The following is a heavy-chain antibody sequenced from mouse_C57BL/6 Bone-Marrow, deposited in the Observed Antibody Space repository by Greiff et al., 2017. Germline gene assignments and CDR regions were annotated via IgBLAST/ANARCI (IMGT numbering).Heavy chain of an antibody. V-gene: IGHV1-62-2*01. CDR1: GYTFTEYT. Sequence: VKLVESGAELVKPGASVKLSCKASGYTFTEYTIHWVKQRSGQGLEWIGWFYPGSGSIKYNEKFKDKATLTADKSSSTVYMELSRLTSEDSAVYFCARHEGAWGRGDYFDYWGQGTTLTVSS. D-gene: IGHD3-1*01. CDR3: ARHEGAWGRGDYFDY. CDR2: FYPGSGSI. J-gene: IGHJ2*01.